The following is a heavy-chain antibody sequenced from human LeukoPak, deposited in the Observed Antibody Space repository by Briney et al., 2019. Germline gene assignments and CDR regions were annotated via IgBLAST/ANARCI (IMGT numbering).Heavy chain of an antibody. CDR1: GFTFSSYG. CDR3: AKDPDGGRYFDWLLRRVEHWGPYYFDY. D-gene: IGHD3-9*01. J-gene: IGHJ4*02. CDR2: ISYDGSNK. Sequence: PGRSLRLSCAASGFTFSSYGMHWVRQAPGKGLEWVAVISYDGSNKYYADSVKGRFTISRDNSKNTLYLQMNSLRAEDTAVYYCAKDPDGGRYFDWLLRRVEHWGPYYFDYWGQGTLVTVSS. V-gene: IGHV3-30*18.